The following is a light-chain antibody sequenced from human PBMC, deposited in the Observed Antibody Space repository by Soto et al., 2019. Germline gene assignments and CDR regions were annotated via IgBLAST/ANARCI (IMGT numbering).Light chain of an antibody. V-gene: IGLV1-44*01. Sequence: QPVLTQPPSASGTPGQRVTISCSGSSSNIGSNTVNWYQQLPGTAPKLLIYSSNLRPSGVPDRFSGSKSGTSASLAISGLQSEDEADYYCAAWDDSLNGPGFGGGTQLTVL. CDR2: SSN. J-gene: IGLJ2*01. CDR1: SSNIGSNT. CDR3: AAWDDSLNGPG.